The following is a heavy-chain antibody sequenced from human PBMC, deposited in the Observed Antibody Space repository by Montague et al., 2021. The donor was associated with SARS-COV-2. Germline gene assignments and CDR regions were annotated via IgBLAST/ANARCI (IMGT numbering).Heavy chain of an antibody. CDR2: ISGGDDKT. D-gene: IGHD5-24*01. CDR3: AKEPISGVPTSPFDF. V-gene: IGHV3-23*01. CDR1: GFTFSNFG. J-gene: IGHJ4*02. Sequence: SLRLSCAASGFTFSNFGMSWVRQAPGKGLEWVSAISGGDDKTFYANSVRGRFTISRDNFKNTLYLQMNSLRAEDTAVYYCAKEPISGVPTSPFDFWGQGTLVTVSS.